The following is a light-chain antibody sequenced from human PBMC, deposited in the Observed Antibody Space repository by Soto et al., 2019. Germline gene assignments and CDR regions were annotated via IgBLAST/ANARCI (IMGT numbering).Light chain of an antibody. CDR2: DVS. CDR1: SSDVVAYNY. J-gene: IGLJ2*01. CDR3: STCTSSTTDVR. Sequence: QSALTQPASVSGSPGQSITISCTGTSSDVVAYNYVSWYQQYPGKAPKLIIYDVSNRPSGVSDRFSGSKSGNTASLTISGLQAEDEADYYCSTCTSSTTDVRLGGGTKLTVL. V-gene: IGLV2-14*01.